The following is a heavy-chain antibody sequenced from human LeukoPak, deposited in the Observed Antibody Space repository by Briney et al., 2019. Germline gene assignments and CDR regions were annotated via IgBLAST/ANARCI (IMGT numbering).Heavy chain of an antibody. V-gene: IGHV3-48*04. Sequence: GGSLRLSCAASGFTFSSYSMNWVRQAPGKGLEWVSYISSSSSTIYYADSVKGRFTISRDNAKNSLYLQMNNLRAEDTAVYFCTRDLVGATDWGQGTLVTVSS. D-gene: IGHD1-26*01. J-gene: IGHJ4*02. CDR3: TRDLVGATD. CDR1: GFTFSSYS. CDR2: ISSSSSTI.